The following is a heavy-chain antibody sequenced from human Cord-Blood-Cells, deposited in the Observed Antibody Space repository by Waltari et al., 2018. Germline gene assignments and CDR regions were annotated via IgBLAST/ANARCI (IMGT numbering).Heavy chain of an antibody. CDR3: AKDSGGSYFDY. D-gene: IGHD1-26*01. J-gene: IGHJ4*02. V-gene: IGHV3-30*18. Sequence: QVQLVESGGGVVQPGRSLRLSCAASGFTFSSYGMHWVRQAPGKRLEWVAVISYDGSNKYYADSVKGRFTISRDNSKNTLYLQMNSLGAEDTAVYYCAKDSGGSYFDYWGQGTLVTVSS. CDR1: GFTFSSYG. CDR2: ISYDGSNK.